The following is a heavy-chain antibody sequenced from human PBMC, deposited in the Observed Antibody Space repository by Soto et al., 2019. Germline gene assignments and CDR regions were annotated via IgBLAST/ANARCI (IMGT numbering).Heavy chain of an antibody. CDR3: TTDSSSSQFFYYYYGMDV. CDR2: IKSKTDGGTT. Sequence: EVQLVESGGGLVKPGGSLRLSCAASGFTFSNAWMNWVRQAPGKGLEWVGRIKSKTDGGTTDYAAPVKGRFTISRDDSKNTLYLQMNRLKTEDTAVYYCTTDSSSSQFFYYYYGMDVWGQGTTVTVSS. J-gene: IGHJ6*02. V-gene: IGHV3-15*07. D-gene: IGHD6-6*01. CDR1: GFTFSNAW.